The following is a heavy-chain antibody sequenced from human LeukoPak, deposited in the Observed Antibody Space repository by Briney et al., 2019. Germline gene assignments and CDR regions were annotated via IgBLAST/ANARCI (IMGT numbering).Heavy chain of an antibody. Sequence: GRSLRLSCAASGFTFSSYAMHWVRQAPGKGLEWVAVISYDGSNKYYADSVKGRFTIPRNNSKNTLVLQMNSLRSEDTAAYYCAGRGHTDMVTDYWGQGTLVTVSS. J-gene: IGHJ4*02. D-gene: IGHD5-18*01. CDR3: AGRGHTDMVTDY. CDR1: GFTFSSYA. V-gene: IGHV3-30*04. CDR2: ISYDGSNK.